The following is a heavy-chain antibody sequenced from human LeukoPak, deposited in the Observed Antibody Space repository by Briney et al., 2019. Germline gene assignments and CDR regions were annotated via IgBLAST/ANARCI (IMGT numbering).Heavy chain of an antibody. CDR2: IYYSGST. CDR1: GGSISSYY. V-gene: IGHV4-59*08. D-gene: IGHD1-26*01. J-gene: IGHJ4*02. Sequence: SETLSLTCTVSGGSISSYYWSWIRQPPGKGLEWIGYIYYSGSTNYNPSLKSRVTISVDTSKNQFSLKLGSVTAADTAVYYCASSGSGSYPDYWGQGTLVTVSS. CDR3: ASSGSGSYPDY.